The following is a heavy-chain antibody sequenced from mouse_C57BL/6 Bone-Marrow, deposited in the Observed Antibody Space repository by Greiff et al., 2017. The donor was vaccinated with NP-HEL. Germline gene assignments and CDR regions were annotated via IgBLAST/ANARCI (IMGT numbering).Heavy chain of an antibody. CDR3: ANYYGSSYGYFDV. D-gene: IGHD1-1*01. Sequence: EVMLVESGGGLVKPGGSLKLSCAASGFTFSDYGMHWVRQAPEKGLEWVAYISSGSSTIYYADTVKGRFTISRDNAKNTLFLQMTSLRSEDTAMYYCANYYGSSYGYFDVWGTGTTVTVSS. V-gene: IGHV5-17*01. CDR1: GFTFSDYG. CDR2: ISSGSSTI. J-gene: IGHJ1*03.